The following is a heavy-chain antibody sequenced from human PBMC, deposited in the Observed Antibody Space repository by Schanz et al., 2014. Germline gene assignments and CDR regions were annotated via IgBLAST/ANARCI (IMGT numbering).Heavy chain of an antibody. D-gene: IGHD1-26*01. CDR1: GFTFSSYA. Sequence: EVQLLESGGGLVQPGGSLRLSCAASGFTFSSYAMSWVRQAPGKGLEWVSAISGRDGSTYYADSVRGRFTISRDNSKNTLYLQMNSLRAEDTAVYYCARDHTTESYYSAGPPIDYWGQGTLLTVSS. J-gene: IGHJ4*02. CDR3: ARDHTTESYYSAGPPIDY. CDR2: ISGRDGST. V-gene: IGHV3-23*01.